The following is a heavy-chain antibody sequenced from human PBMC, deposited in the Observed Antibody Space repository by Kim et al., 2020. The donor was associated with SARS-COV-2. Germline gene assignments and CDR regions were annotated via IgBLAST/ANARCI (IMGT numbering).Heavy chain of an antibody. Sequence: GGSLRLSCAASGFTFDDYAMHWVRQAPGKGLEWVSGISWNSGSIGYADSVKGRFTISRDNAKNSLYLQMNSLRAEDTALYYCAKDTAKLWFGELRLWGQCTMVTVSS. CDR3: AKDTAKLWFGELRL. V-gene: IGHV3-9*01. CDR1: GFTFDDYA. J-gene: IGHJ3*01. CDR2: ISWNSGSI. D-gene: IGHD3-10*01.